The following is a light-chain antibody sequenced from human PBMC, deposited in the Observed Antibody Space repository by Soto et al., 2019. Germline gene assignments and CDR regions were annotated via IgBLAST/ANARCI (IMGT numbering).Light chain of an antibody. CDR1: QSVSSY. V-gene: IGKV3-11*01. CDR3: QQRSNWPLMYT. J-gene: IGKJ2*01. CDR2: DAS. Sequence: EIVLIQSPATLSVSPGERATLSCRASQSVSSYLAWYQQKPGQAPRLLIYDASNRATGIPARFSGSGSGTDFTVTISSLEPEDFAVYYCQQRSNWPLMYTFGQGTKLEIK.